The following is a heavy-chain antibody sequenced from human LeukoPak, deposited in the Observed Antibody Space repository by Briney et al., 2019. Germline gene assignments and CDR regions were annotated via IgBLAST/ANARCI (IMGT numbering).Heavy chain of an antibody. Sequence: SETLSLTCTVSGGSISSSSYYWGWIRQPPGKGLEWIGSIYYSGSTNYNPSLKSRVTISVDTSKNQFSLKLSSVTAADTAVYYCARDRSGSSNMDVWGKGTTVTISS. CDR1: GGSISSSSYY. V-gene: IGHV4-39*07. CDR2: IYYSGST. CDR3: ARDRSGSSNMDV. D-gene: IGHD1-26*01. J-gene: IGHJ6*03.